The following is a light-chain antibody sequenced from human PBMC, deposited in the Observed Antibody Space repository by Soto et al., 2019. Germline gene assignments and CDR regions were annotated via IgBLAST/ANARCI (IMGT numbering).Light chain of an antibody. Sequence: DIQLTQSPSFLSASVGDRVTITCRASQGISSYLAWYQQKPGKAPKLLIYAASTLQTRVPSRFSGSGSGTEFTLTISNLQPEDFATYYCQQLNTSPSTFGQGTKLEIK. J-gene: IGKJ2*02. CDR3: QQLNTSPST. CDR1: QGISSY. CDR2: AAS. V-gene: IGKV1-9*01.